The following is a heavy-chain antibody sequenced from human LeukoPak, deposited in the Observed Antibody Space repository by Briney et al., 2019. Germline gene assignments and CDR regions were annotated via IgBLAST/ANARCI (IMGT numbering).Heavy chain of an antibody. V-gene: IGHV3-48*01. D-gene: IGHD3-10*01. CDR3: AGAEFGELWPLDY. CDR1: GFTFSSYS. CDR2: ISSGSSTI. Sequence: GGSLRLSCAASGFTFSSYSMNWVRQAPGKGLEWVSYISSGSSTIYYADSVKGRFTISRDNAKNSLYLQMNSLRAEDTAVYYCAGAEFGELWPLDYWGQGTLVTVSS. J-gene: IGHJ4*02.